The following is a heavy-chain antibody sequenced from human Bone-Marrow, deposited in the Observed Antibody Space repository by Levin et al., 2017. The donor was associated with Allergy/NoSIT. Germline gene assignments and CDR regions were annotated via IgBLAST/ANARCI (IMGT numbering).Heavy chain of an antibody. Sequence: GSLRLSCAVYGGSFSGYYWSWIRQPPGKGLEWIGEINHSGSTNYNPSLKSRVTISVDTSKNQFSLKLSYVTAADTDVYYCERWGAPPVGYGPSALNSDYGMDVWGQGTTVTVSS. CDR2: INHSGST. CDR3: ERWGAPPVGYGPSALNSDYGMDV. V-gene: IGHV4-34*01. J-gene: IGHJ6*02. CDR1: GGSFSGYY. D-gene: IGHD1-26*01.